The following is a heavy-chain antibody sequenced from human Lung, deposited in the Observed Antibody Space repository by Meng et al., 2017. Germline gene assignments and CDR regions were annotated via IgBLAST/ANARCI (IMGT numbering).Heavy chain of an antibody. CDR1: GGSFGDYY. Sequence: SETLSLTCVVSGGSFGDYYWSWIRQPPGKGLEWIGEINHSGSTNYNPSLESRATISVDTSQNNLSLKLSSVTAADSAVYYCARGPTTMAHDFDYWGQGTLVTVSS. CDR3: ARGPTTMAHDFDY. J-gene: IGHJ4*02. V-gene: IGHV4-34*01. D-gene: IGHD4-11*01. CDR2: INHSGST.